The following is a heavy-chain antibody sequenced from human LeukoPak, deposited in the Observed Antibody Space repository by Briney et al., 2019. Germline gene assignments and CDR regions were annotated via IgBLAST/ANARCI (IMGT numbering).Heavy chain of an antibody. J-gene: IGHJ5*02. CDR1: GGTFSSYA. D-gene: IGHD5-18*01. CDR2: IIPILGIA. CDR3: ARALPIYSYSSINWFDP. Sequence: GSSVKVSCKASGGTFSSYAISWVRQAPGQGLEWMGRIIPILGIANYAQKFQGRVTITADKSTSTAYMELSSLRSEDTAVYYCARALPIYSYSSINWFDPWGQGTLVTVSS. V-gene: IGHV1-69*04.